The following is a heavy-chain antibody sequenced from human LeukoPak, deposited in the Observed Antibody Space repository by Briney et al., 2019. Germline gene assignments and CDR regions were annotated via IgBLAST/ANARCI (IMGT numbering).Heavy chain of an antibody. J-gene: IGHJ4*02. CDR3: ARDRYYYDSSGYPDPFDY. V-gene: IGHV3-48*01. D-gene: IGHD3-22*01. Sequence: GGSLRLSCAASGFTFSSYSMNWVRQAPGKGLEWVSYISSSSSTIYYADSVKGRFTISRDNAKNSLYLQMNSLRAEDTAVYYCARDRYYYDSSGYPDPFDYWGQGTLVTVSS. CDR1: GFTFSSYS. CDR2: ISSSSSTI.